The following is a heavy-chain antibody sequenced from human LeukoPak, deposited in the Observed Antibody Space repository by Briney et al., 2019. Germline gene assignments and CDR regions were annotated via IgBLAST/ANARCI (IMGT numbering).Heavy chain of an antibody. Sequence: QPGGSLRLSCAASGFTFSSYGMSWVRQAPGKGLEWVSAISGSGGSTYYADSVKGRFTISRDNSKNTLYLQMNSLRAEDTTVYYCAEGNYDILTGWYYFDYWGQGTLVTVSS. V-gene: IGHV3-23*01. CDR3: AEGNYDILTGWYYFDY. D-gene: IGHD3-9*01. CDR2: ISGSGGST. CDR1: GFTFSSYG. J-gene: IGHJ4*02.